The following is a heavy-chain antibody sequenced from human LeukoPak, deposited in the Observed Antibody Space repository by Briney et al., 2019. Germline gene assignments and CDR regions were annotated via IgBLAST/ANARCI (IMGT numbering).Heavy chain of an antibody. V-gene: IGHV3-30*04. D-gene: IGHD3-22*01. Sequence: PGGSLRLSCAVSGFTLSNYAMQWARQAPGKGLEWVALISSDGSHKFNAPSVRGRFTISRDNSKNTLYLQMNSLRPEDTAVYFCARGPASASSAYLFYWGQGTLVTVSS. CDR3: ARGPASASSAYLFY. CDR2: ISSDGSHK. J-gene: IGHJ4*02. CDR1: GFTLSNYA.